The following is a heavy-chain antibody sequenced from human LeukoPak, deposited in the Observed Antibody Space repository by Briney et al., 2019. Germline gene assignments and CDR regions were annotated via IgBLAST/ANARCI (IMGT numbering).Heavy chain of an antibody. Sequence: GGSLRLSCAASGFTFSSYSMNWVRQAPGKGLEWVSFISSSSSYIYYADSMKGRFTISRDNAKNSLYLQMNSLRAEDTAVYYCARDQWLRSDYYMDVWGKGTTVTVSS. CDR1: GFTFSSYS. D-gene: IGHD5-18*01. V-gene: IGHV3-21*01. CDR2: ISSSSSYI. J-gene: IGHJ6*03. CDR3: ARDQWLRSDYYMDV.